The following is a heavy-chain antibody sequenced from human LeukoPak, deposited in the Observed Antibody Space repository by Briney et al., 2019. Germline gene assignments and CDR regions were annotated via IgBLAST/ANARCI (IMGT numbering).Heavy chain of an antibody. CDR2: ISGSGGST. J-gene: IGHJ6*02. CDR1: GFTFSSYA. Sequence: GGSLRLSCAASGFTFSSYAMSWVRQAPGKGLEWVSAISGSGGSTYYADSVKGRFTISRDNSKNTLYLQMNSLRAEDTAVYYCAKDTYSSGWYLGYGMDVWGQGTTVTVSS. V-gene: IGHV3-23*01. D-gene: IGHD6-19*01. CDR3: AKDTYSSGWYLGYGMDV.